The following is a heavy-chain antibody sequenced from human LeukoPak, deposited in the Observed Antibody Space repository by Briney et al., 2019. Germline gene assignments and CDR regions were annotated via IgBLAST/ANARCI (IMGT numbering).Heavy chain of an antibody. CDR1: GFTFNYYN. Sequence: GGSLRLSCAASGFTFNYYNMNWVRQAPGKALEWVSSITSSGAYIFYADSVRGRFTNSRDNAKNTLYLQMNSLRAEDTAVYYCAREGYCSSTDCYGADAFDIWGQGTMVTVSS. CDR2: ITSSGAYI. V-gene: IGHV3-21*01. CDR3: AREGYCSSTDCYGADAFDI. D-gene: IGHD2-2*01. J-gene: IGHJ3*02.